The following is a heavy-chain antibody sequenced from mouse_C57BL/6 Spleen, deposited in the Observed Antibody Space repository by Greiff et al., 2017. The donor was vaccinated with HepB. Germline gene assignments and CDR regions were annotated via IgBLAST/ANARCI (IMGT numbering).Heavy chain of an antibody. D-gene: IGHD1-1*01. CDR2: IHPNSGST. CDR1: GYTFTSYW. J-gene: IGHJ1*03. CDR3: ARDGSSYGYFDG. V-gene: IGHV1-64*01. Sequence: QVQLQQSGAELVKPGASVKLSCKASGYTFTSYWMHWVKQRPGQGLEWIGMIHPNSGSTNYNEKFKSKATLTVDKSSSTAYMQLSSLTSEDSAVYYCARDGSSYGYFDGWGTRTTVTVSS.